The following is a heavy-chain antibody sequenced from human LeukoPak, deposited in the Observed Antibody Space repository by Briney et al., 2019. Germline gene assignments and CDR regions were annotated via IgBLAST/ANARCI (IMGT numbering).Heavy chain of an antibody. CDR2: ISYDGSNK. CDR3: ARDAGEWELDWFDP. J-gene: IGHJ5*02. CDR1: GFTFSSYA. Sequence: PGTSLRLSCAASGFTFSSYAMHWVRQAPGKGLEWVAVISYDGSNKYYADSVKGRFTISRDNSKNTLYLQMNSLRAEDTAVYYCARDAGEWELDWFDPWGQGTLVTVSS. V-gene: IGHV3-30-3*01. D-gene: IGHD1-26*01.